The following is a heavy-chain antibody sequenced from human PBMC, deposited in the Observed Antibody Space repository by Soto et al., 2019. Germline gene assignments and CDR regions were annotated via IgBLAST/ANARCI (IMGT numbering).Heavy chain of an antibody. J-gene: IGHJ5*02. Sequence: SETLSLTCTVSGGSISSGDYYWSWIRQPPGKGLEWIGYIYYSGSTYYNPSLKSRVTISVDTSKNQFSLKLYAVTAADTAVYYCARDSRRGFDPWGQGTLVTVSS. CDR1: GGSISSGDYY. V-gene: IGHV4-30-4*01. CDR3: ARDSRRGFDP. CDR2: IYYSGST.